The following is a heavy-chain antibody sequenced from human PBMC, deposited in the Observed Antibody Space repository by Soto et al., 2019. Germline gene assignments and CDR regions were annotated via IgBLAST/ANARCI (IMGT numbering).Heavy chain of an antibody. CDR3: TTNKAPHCTTTGCFGPF. CDR1: GFTFSNAW. V-gene: IGHV3-15*01. J-gene: IGHJ4*02. Sequence: EVQLVDSGGGLVKPGGSLRLSCAASGFTFSNAWLTWVRQAPGKGLEWVGRIKSESDGGTPDFAAPVNDRFTISRDESTNTLYTQMNNLKTADTAVYYCTTNKAPHCTTTGCFGPFWGQGTLVTVSS. CDR2: IKSESDGGTP. D-gene: IGHD2-2*01.